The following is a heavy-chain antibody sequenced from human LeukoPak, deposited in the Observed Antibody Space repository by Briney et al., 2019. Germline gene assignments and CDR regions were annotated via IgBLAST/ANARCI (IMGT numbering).Heavy chain of an antibody. V-gene: IGHV4-34*01. J-gene: IGHJ5*02. D-gene: IGHD3-10*01. CDR1: GGSFSGYY. CDR2: INHSGST. CDR3: ARRKVRGVTRKYNWFDP. Sequence: PSETLSLTCAVYGGSFSGYYWSWIRQPPGKGLEWIGEINHSGSTNYNPSLKSRVTISVDTSKNQFSLKLSSVTAADTAVYYCARRKVRGVTRKYNWFDPWGQGTLSPSPQ.